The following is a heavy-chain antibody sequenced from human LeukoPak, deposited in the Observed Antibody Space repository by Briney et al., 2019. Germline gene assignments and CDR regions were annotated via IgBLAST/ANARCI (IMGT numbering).Heavy chain of an antibody. J-gene: IGHJ4*02. D-gene: IGHD4-17*01. CDR2: IYTTGST. Sequence: SETLSLTCTVSGGSISSGSYYWSWIRQPAGKGLEWIGRIYTTGSTNYDPPLKSRVTISVDTSKNQFSLKLSSVTAADTAVYYCAKVPTVTFFDYWGQGTLVTVSS. CDR1: GGSISSGSYY. CDR3: AKVPTVTFFDY. V-gene: IGHV4-61*02.